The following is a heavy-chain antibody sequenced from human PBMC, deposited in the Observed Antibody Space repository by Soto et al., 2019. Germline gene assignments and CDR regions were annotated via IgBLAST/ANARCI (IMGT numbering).Heavy chain of an antibody. D-gene: IGHD3-10*01. CDR1: GFPFTSYG. Sequence: QVQLVESGGGVVQPGRSLRLSCAASGFPFTSYGMHWVREGPDKGLEWVAIISYDGSDKYYADSVKGRFTISRDNSKNALDLQMNSLRPEDTALYYCVGGQYYFDCRGQGTLVIVSS. J-gene: IGHJ4*02. CDR2: ISYDGSDK. V-gene: IGHV3-30*03. CDR3: VGGQYYFDC.